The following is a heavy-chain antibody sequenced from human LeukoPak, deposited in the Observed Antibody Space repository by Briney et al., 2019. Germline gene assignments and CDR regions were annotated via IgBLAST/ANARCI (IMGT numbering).Heavy chain of an antibody. D-gene: IGHD3-10*01. CDR1: GGSISSSSYY. V-gene: IGHV4-39*07. CDR3: ARDYYGSGSYYNSAWFDP. Sequence: EPSETLSLTCTVSGGSISSSSYYWGWIRQPPGKGLEWIGSIYYSGSTYYNPSLKSRVTISVDTSKNQFSLKLSSVTAADTAVYYCARDYYGSGSYYNSAWFDPWGQGTLVTVSS. CDR2: IYYSGST. J-gene: IGHJ5*02.